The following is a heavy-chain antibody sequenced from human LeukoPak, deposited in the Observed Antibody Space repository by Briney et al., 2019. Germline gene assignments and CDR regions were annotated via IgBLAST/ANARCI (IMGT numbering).Heavy chain of an antibody. CDR1: GFTFSNSW. V-gene: IGHV3-7*01. CDR2: MKPDGSEK. CDR3: ARPRWGD. Sequence: GGSLRLSCAASGFTFSNSWMSWVRQAPGKGLEWVANMKPDGSEKYYVDSVKGRFTISRDNAKKSLYLQMNNLRDEDTAVYYCARPRWGDWGQGTLVTVSS. D-gene: IGHD3-16*01. J-gene: IGHJ4*02.